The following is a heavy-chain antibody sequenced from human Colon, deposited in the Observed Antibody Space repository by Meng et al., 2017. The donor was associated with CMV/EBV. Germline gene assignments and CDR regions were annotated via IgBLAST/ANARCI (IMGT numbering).Heavy chain of an antibody. CDR2: TYYRSKWYN. D-gene: IGHD1-26*01. CDR1: GDSVSSNSAA. CDR3: ARVRWSGSYWDDWFDP. J-gene: IGHJ5*02. V-gene: IGHV6-1*01. Sequence: SQNRSLTGAISGDSVSSNSAAWNWIRQSPSRGLEWLGRTYYRSKWYNDYAVSVKSRITINPDTSKNQFSLQLNSVTPEDTAVYYCARVRWSGSYWDDWFDPWGQGTLVTVSS.